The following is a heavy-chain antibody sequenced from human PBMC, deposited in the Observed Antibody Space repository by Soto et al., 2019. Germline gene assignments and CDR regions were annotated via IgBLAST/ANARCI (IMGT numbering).Heavy chain of an antibody. CDR1: GYTFTSYG. J-gene: IGHJ4*02. CDR2: ISAYNGNT. D-gene: IGHD3-16*02. Sequence: QVQLVQSGAEVKKPGASVKVSCKASGYTFTSYGISWVRQAPGQGLEWMGWISAYNGNTNYAQKLQGRVIMTTDTSTSTDYMELRSLRSDDTAVYYCAREGWIGGVIVPFDYWGQGTLVTVSS. CDR3: AREGWIGGVIVPFDY. V-gene: IGHV1-18*01.